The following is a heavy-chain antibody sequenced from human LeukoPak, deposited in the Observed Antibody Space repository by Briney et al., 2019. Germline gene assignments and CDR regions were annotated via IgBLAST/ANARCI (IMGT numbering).Heavy chain of an antibody. CDR3: ARHLRQRSYYDSSGAFDY. J-gene: IGHJ4*02. CDR1: GGSISSYY. Sequence: SETLSLTCTVSGGSISSYYWRWIRQPPGKGLEWIGYIYYSGSTNYNPSLKSRVTISVDTSKNQFSLKLSSVTAADTAVYYCARHLRQRSYYDSSGAFDYWGQGTLVTVSS. V-gene: IGHV4-59*08. CDR2: IYYSGST. D-gene: IGHD3-22*01.